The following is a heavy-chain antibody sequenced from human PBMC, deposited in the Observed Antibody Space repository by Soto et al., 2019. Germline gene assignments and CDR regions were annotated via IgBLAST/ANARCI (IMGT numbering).Heavy chain of an antibody. J-gene: IGHJ4*02. Sequence: QITLNESGPTVVRPTEPLTLTCRFSGFSLTTSGVGVGWIRQSPGKAPEWLALIYWDDDKRYSASLKSRLTLTKDPSKNQVVLTVSDLDPTDTATYYCAHRVLRTVFGLVTTTAIYFDFWGQGTPVAVSS. V-gene: IGHV2-5*02. CDR1: GFSLTTSGVG. CDR3: AHRVLRTVFGLVTTTAIYFDF. D-gene: IGHD3-3*01. CDR2: IYWDDDK.